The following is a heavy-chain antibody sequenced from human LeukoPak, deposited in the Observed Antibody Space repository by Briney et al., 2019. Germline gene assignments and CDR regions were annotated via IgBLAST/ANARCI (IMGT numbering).Heavy chain of an antibody. Sequence: AGGSLRLCCAASGFTFSSYSMNWVRQATGKGLEWVSSISSSSSYIYYADSVKGRFTISRDNAKNSLYLQMNSLRAEDTAVYYCARSIYYYDSSGPFDYWGQGTLVTVSS. CDR1: GFTFSSYS. CDR3: ARSIYYYDSSGPFDY. D-gene: IGHD3-22*01. CDR2: ISSSSSYI. J-gene: IGHJ4*02. V-gene: IGHV3-21*04.